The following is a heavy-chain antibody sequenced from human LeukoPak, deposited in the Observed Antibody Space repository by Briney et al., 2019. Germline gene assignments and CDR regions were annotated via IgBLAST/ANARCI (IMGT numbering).Heavy chain of an antibody. V-gene: IGHV1-3*01. CDR2: ISAGNGNT. CDR1: GYTFTSYA. CDR3: ARDSGSGSNDY. Sequence: ASVKVSCKASGYTFTSYAIHWVRQAPGQRLEWMGWISAGNGNTKYSQNFQGRVTFISNTSATTAFVELSSLRSEDAAVYYCARDSGSGSNDYWGQGTLVTVSS. D-gene: IGHD1-26*01. J-gene: IGHJ4*02.